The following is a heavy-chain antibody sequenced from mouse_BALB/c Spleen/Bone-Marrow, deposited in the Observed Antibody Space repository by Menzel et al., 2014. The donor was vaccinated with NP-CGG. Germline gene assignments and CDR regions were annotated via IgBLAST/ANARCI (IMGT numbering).Heavy chain of an antibody. CDR1: EFSLTSYG. J-gene: IGHJ3*01. D-gene: IGHD1-1*01. CDR2: IWAGGST. CDR3: ARGGSSRAWFAY. V-gene: IGHV2-9*02. Sequence: VQLQQSGPGLVASSQSLSITCTVSEFSLTSYGVHWVRQPPGKGLEWLGVIWAGGSTNYNSALMSRLSISKDDSKSQVFLKMNSLQTDDTAMYYCARGGSSRAWFAYWGQGTLVTVSA.